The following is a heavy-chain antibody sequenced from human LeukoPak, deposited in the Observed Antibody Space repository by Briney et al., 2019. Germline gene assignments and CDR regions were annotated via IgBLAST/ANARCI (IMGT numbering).Heavy chain of an antibody. J-gene: IGHJ4*02. D-gene: IGHD6-13*01. Sequence: ASVKVSCKASGGTFSSYAISWVRQAPGQGLEWMGGIIPIFGTANYAQKFQGRVTITTDESTSTAYMELSSLRSEDTAVYYCARDPGYIATWYDYWGQGTLVTVSS. CDR3: ARDPGYIATWYDY. CDR1: GGTFSSYA. CDR2: IIPIFGTA. V-gene: IGHV1-69*05.